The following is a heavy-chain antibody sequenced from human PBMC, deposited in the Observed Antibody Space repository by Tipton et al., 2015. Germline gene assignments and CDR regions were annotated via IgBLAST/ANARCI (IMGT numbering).Heavy chain of an antibody. V-gene: IGHV3-23*01. CDR3: AKGGEYSGYDLFDY. Sequence: GSLRLSCAASGFRFNSYGMSWVRQAPGKGLEWVSVISYSGGTTYYADSVKGRFTISRDNSKSTLYLQMNSLRADDTAVYYCAKGGEYSGYDLFDYWGQGTLVTVSS. D-gene: IGHD5-12*01. CDR2: ISYSGGTT. CDR1: GFRFNSYG. J-gene: IGHJ4*02.